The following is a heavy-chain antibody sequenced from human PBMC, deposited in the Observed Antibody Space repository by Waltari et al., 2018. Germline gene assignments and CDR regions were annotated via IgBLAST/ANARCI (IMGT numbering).Heavy chain of an antibody. V-gene: IGHV4-59*11. J-gene: IGHJ6*02. CDR1: GGSISSPY. Sequence: QVQLQESGPGLVKPSETLSLTCTVSGGSISSPYWSWIRQPPGKGLEWIGYIYYSGSTNYNPSLKSRVTISVDTSKNQFSLKLSSVTAADTAVYYCARDTIPGGMDVWGQGTTVTVSS. CDR2: IYYSGST. D-gene: IGHD3-3*01. CDR3: ARDTIPGGMDV.